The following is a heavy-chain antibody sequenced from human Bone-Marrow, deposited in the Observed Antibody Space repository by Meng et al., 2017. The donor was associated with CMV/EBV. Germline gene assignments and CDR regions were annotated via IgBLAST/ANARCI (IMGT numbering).Heavy chain of an antibody. CDR3: ARLIVVVPARGWFDP. CDR1: GGSISSSSYY. V-gene: IGHV4-39*01. Sequence: SETLSLTCTVSGGSISSSSYYWGWIRQPPGKGLEWIGSIYYSGSTYYNPSLKSRVTISVDTSKNQFSLKLSSVTAADTAVYYCARLIVVVPARGWFDPWGQETLVTVSS. CDR2: IYYSGST. D-gene: IGHD2-2*01. J-gene: IGHJ5*02.